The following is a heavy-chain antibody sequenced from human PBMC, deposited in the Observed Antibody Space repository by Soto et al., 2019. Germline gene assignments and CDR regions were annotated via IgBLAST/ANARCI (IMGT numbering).Heavy chain of an antibody. CDR2: IKQDGSEK. D-gene: IGHD2-2*01. V-gene: IGHV3-7*05. J-gene: IGHJ4*02. CDR3: ARGPYCSSTSCFFLGEDY. Sequence: GGSLRLSCAASGFTFSSYWMSWVRQAPGKGLEWVANIKQDGSEKYYVDSVKGRFTISRDNAKNSLYLQMNSLRAEDTAVYYCARGPYCSSTSCFFLGEDYWGQGTLVTVSS. CDR1: GFTFSSYW.